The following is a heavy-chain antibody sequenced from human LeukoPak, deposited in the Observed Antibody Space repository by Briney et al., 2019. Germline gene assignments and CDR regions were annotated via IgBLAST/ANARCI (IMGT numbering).Heavy chain of an antibody. Sequence: GGSLRLSCAASGFTFGSYWMHWVRQAPGKGLVWVSRINSDGSSTSYADSVKGRFTISRDNAKNTLYLQMNSLRAEDTAVYYCARDLFWDSSGYFGWYWYFDLWGRGTLVTVSS. CDR2: INSDGSST. V-gene: IGHV3-74*01. CDR1: GFTFGSYW. D-gene: IGHD3-22*01. J-gene: IGHJ2*01. CDR3: ARDLFWDSSGYFGWYWYFDL.